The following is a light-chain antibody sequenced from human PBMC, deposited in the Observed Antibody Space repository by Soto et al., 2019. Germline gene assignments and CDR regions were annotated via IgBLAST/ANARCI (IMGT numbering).Light chain of an antibody. Sequence: EIVLKQSPDTLSLSPGGRATLSCRSSQSVGSSLAWYQQKPGQAPRLLIYDASNRPTGIPARFSGSGSETDFTLTISSLEPEDFAVYFCQQRSRSLTFGGGTRVEIK. V-gene: IGKV3-11*01. CDR2: DAS. CDR3: QQRSRSLT. J-gene: IGKJ4*01. CDR1: QSVGSS.